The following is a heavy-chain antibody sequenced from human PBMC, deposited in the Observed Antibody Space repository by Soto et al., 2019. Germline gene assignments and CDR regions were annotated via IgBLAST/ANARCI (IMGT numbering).Heavy chain of an antibody. CDR2: ITSGGDST. Sequence: PGGSLRLSCAASGFTFSNFAMSWVRQAPGKGLEWVSSITSGGDSTYFADSVRGRFTISRDNPKSTLYLQLNSLRAEDTAVYFCANRPRYYNMDVWGQGTTVTVSS. CDR1: GFTFSNFA. J-gene: IGHJ6*02. CDR3: ANRPRYYNMDV. V-gene: IGHV3-23*01.